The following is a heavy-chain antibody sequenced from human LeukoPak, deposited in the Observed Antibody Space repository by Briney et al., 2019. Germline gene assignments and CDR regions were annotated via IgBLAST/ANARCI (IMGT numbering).Heavy chain of an antibody. CDR3: ARVPSRGWYYFDY. D-gene: IGHD6-19*01. CDR2: IRYDGTNK. CDR1: GFTFSSYG. V-gene: IGHV3-30*02. Sequence: GGSLRLSCAASGFTFSSYGMHWVRQAPGKGLEWVAFIRYDGTNKYYADSVKGRFTISRDNSKNTLYLQMNSLRAEDTAVYYCARVPSRGWYYFDYWGQGTLVTVSS. J-gene: IGHJ4*02.